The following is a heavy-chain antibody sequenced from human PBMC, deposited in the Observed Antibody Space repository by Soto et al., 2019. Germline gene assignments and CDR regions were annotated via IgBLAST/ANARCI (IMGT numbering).Heavy chain of an antibody. V-gene: IGHV3-23*01. Sequence: GGSLRLSCAASGFTFSSYAMSWVRQAPGKGLEWVSAISGSGGSTYYADSVKGRFTISRDNSKNTLYLQMNSLRAEDTAVYYCAKQGHIVATINGAFDIWGQGTMVTVSS. J-gene: IGHJ3*02. CDR3: AKQGHIVATINGAFDI. CDR2: ISGSGGST. D-gene: IGHD5-12*01. CDR1: GFTFSSYA.